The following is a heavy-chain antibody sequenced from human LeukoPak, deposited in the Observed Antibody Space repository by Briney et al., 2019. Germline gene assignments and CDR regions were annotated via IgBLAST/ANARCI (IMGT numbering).Heavy chain of an antibody. D-gene: IGHD3-22*01. CDR1: GFTFSSYG. J-gene: IGHJ4*02. V-gene: IGHV3-30*02. CDR2: IRYDGSNK. CDR3: AKWDHDSSGYYCVHY. Sequence: GGSLRLSCAASGFTFSSYGMHWVRQAPGKGLEWVAFIRYDGSNKYYADSVKGRFTISRDNSKNTLYLQMNSLRAEDTAVYYCAKWDHDSSGYYCVHYWGQGTLVTVSS.